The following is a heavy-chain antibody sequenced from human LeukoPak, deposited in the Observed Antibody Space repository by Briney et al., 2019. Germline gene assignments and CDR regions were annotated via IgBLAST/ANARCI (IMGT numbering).Heavy chain of an antibody. CDR2: ISHDGSRM. J-gene: IGHJ4*02. V-gene: IGHV3-30*04. CDR1: VEIFSGHA. Sequence: PGGPLRLSCEPSVEIFSGHAMHWARQAPGKGLEWVALISHDGSRMYFAESVKGRFTISRDNAKNTLYLQMNSLRAEDTAVYYCARDGNYYDSSGPADYWGQGTLVTVSS. CDR3: ARDGNYYDSSGPADY. D-gene: IGHD3-22*01.